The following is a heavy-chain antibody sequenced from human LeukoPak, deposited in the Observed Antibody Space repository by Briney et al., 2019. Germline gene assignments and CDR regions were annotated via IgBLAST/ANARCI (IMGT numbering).Heavy chain of an antibody. CDR2: INHSGST. CDR3: ARYSTVRPDY. Sequence: PSETLSLTCAVYGGSFSGYYWSWIRQPPGKGLEWIGEINHSGSTNYNPSLKSRVTISVDTSKNQFSLKLSSVTAADTAVYYCARYSTVRPDYWGQGTLVTVSS. CDR1: GGSFSGYY. V-gene: IGHV4-34*01. J-gene: IGHJ4*02. D-gene: IGHD4-17*01.